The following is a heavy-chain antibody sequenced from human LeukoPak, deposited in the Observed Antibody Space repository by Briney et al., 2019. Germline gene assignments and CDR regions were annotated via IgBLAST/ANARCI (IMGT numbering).Heavy chain of an antibody. V-gene: IGHV3-21*01. CDR3: ARDLDTAMASPHDY. CDR1: GFTFSSYS. Sequence: PGGSLRLSCAASGFTFSSYSMNWVRQAPGEGLEWVSSISSSSSYIYYADSVKGRFTISRDNAKNSLYLQMNSLRAEDTAVYYCARDLDTAMASPHDYWGQGTLVTVSS. CDR2: ISSSSSYI. D-gene: IGHD5-18*01. J-gene: IGHJ4*02.